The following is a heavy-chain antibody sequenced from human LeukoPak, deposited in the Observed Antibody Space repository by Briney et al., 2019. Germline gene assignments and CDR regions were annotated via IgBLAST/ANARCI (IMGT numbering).Heavy chain of an antibody. CDR1: GFTFDDYG. V-gene: IGHV3-20*04. CDR3: ARDDKWFGEHNTFDY. Sequence: GGSLRLSCAASGFTFDDYGMSWVRHAPGKGLEWVSGINWNGGSTAYADSVKGRFTISRDNAKNSLYLQMNSLRAEDTALYYCARDDKWFGEHNTFDYWGQGTLVTVSS. J-gene: IGHJ4*02. D-gene: IGHD3-10*01. CDR2: INWNGGST.